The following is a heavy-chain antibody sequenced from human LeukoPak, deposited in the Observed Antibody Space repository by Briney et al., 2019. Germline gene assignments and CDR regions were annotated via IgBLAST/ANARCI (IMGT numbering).Heavy chain of an antibody. Sequence: SETLSLTCAVYGGSFSGYYWSWIRQPPGKGLEWIGEINHSGSTNYNPSLKSRVTISVYTSKNQFSLKLSSVTAADTAVYYCARGRDRGVVVVAAMSGMDVWGQGTTVTVSS. J-gene: IGHJ6*02. D-gene: IGHD2-15*01. V-gene: IGHV4-34*01. CDR2: INHSGST. CDR3: ARGRDRGVVVVAAMSGMDV. CDR1: GGSFSGYY.